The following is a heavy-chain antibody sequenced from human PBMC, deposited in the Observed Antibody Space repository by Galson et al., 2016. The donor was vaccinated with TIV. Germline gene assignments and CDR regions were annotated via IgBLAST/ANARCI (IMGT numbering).Heavy chain of an antibody. D-gene: IGHD1-1*01. V-gene: IGHV3-33*01. CDR3: ARDVGHLTWAWRFDS. CDR2: VWYDGSNK. J-gene: IGHJ4*02. CDR1: GFTFRDSG. Sequence: SLRLSCAATGFTFRDSGMHWVRQAPGKRLEWVAFVWYDGSNKHYADSVKGRFTVSKDNSKNTLYLQMNSLRAEDTAVYYCARDVGHLTWAWRFDSWGQGALVTVSS.